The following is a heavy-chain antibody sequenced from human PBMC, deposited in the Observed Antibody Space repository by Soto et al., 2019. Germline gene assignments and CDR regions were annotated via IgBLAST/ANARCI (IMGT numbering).Heavy chain of an antibody. D-gene: IGHD3-10*01. J-gene: IGHJ6*02. CDR2: ISYTWST. Sequence: QVQLQESGPGLLKPSETLSLTCTVSGGSIINYYWSWVRQSPGKGLEWIAYISYTWSTNYNPSLKSRATISVDTSKNQFSLNLSSVTAADSAVYYCARDGSSGGMDVWGQGTTVTVSS. CDR3: ARDGSSGGMDV. V-gene: IGHV4-59*01. CDR1: GGSIINYY.